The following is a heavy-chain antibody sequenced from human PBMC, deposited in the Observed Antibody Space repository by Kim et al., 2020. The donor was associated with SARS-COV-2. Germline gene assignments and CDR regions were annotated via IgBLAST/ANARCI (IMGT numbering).Heavy chain of an antibody. D-gene: IGHD2-2*01. CDR2: INANTGIP. CDR3: ARWIVVPAAISQNAMDV. CDR1: GYTFTNYA. J-gene: IGHJ6*02. V-gene: IGHV7-4-1*02. Sequence: ASVKVSCKASGYTFTNYAINWVRQAPGQGLEWMGWINANTGIPTYAQGFTGRLVFSLDTSVSTAYLQISSLKAGDTAVYFCARWIVVPAAISQNAMDVWGQGTPVTVSS.